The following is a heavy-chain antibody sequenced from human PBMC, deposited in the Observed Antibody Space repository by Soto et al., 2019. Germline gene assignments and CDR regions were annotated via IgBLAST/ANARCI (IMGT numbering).Heavy chain of an antibody. V-gene: IGHV3-74*01. Sequence: PGGSLRLSCAASGFTFSSYWMHWVRQAPGKGLVWVSRMNEDGGTTDYADSVKGRFTISRDIAKNTLYLQMNSLRVEDTAVYYCASHLSGRSDVCGQGTTVTFSS. CDR1: GFTFSSYW. CDR2: MNEDGGTT. D-gene: IGHD3-10*01. J-gene: IGHJ6*02. CDR3: ASHLSGRSDV.